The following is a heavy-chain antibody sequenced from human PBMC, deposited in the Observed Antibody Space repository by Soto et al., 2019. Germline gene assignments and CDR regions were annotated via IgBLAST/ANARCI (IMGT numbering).Heavy chain of an antibody. Sequence: GGSLRLSCAASGFTFSNYAIHWVRQAPGKGLEWVAVIASDGKDKRYADSVKGRFTISRDNSKNTVYLQMNSLRGEDTAVYYCANSWFDYWGQGTLVTVSS. CDR3: ANSWFDY. J-gene: IGHJ4*02. CDR1: GFTFSNYA. CDR2: IASDGKDK. V-gene: IGHV3-30*18.